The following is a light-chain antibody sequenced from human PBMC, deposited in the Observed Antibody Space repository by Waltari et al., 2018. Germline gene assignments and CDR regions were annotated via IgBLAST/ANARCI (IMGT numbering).Light chain of an antibody. CDR1: SSDIGGHNY. V-gene: IGLV2-14*01. CDR2: DVV. Sequence: QSALTQPASVSGSPGQTITISCTGTSSDIGGHNYVSWYQQHPGKAPKLMIYDVVKRPSGVSNRFSGSNSGNTASLTISGLQAEDDAIYYCSSYASSKFGGGTKLTVL. J-gene: IGLJ2*01. CDR3: SSYASSK.